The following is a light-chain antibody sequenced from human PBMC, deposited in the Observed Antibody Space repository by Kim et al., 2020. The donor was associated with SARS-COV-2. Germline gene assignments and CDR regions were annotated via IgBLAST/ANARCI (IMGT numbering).Light chain of an antibody. V-gene: IGLV3-19*01. CDR1: SLRTFY. Sequence: SSELTQDPAVSVALGQTVRITCQGDSLRTFYASWYQQKPGQAPVLVIYGNNIRPSGIPDRFSASYSGDTASLTITGAQADDEADYYCNSRDNSGTQFPPRVFGGGTQLTVL. CDR2: GNN. CDR3: NSRDNSGTQFPPRV. J-gene: IGLJ2*01.